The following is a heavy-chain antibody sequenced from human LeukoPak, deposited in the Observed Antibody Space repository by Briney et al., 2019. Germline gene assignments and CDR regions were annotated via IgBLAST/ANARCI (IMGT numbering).Heavy chain of an antibody. D-gene: IGHD5-24*01. Sequence: SETLSLTCAVYVGSFSGYYWGWVRQAPGKGLEWVGEINHGGATNYNPSLKSRVTISVDTSKNQFSLKLTSVTAADTAVYYCARLGDGYNRPPGYWGQGTTVTVSS. V-gene: IGHV4-34*01. CDR2: INHGGAT. CDR3: ARLGDGYNRPPGY. J-gene: IGHJ4*02. CDR1: VGSFSGYY.